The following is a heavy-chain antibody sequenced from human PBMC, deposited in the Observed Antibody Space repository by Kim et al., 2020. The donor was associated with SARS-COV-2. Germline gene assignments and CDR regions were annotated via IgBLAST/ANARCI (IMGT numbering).Heavy chain of an antibody. V-gene: IGHV3-11*06. D-gene: IGHD3-16*02. CDR3: ARGGLMITFGGVIANTHFDY. Sequence: GRFTISRDNAKNSLYLQMNSLRAEDTAVYYCARGGLMITFGGVIANTHFDYWGQGTLVTVSS. J-gene: IGHJ4*02.